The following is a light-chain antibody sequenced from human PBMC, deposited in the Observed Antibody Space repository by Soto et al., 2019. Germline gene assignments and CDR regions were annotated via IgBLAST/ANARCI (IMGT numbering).Light chain of an antibody. V-gene: IGKV1-5*01. CDR2: DAS. Sequence: DIQLTQSHSTLSACVGDSVTLTWLASQSIRSWLAWYQQKPGKAPKVLIYDASSLESGVPSRFSGSGSGTDFTFTISSLQPEDIATYYCQQYDNLLTLTFGGGTKVDIK. CDR3: QQYDNLLTLT. J-gene: IGKJ4*01. CDR1: QSIRSW.